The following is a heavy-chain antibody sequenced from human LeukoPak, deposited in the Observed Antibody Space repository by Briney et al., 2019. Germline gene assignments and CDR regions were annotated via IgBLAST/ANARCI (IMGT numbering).Heavy chain of an antibody. CDR1: GFTFNTYS. CDR3: ARLNGEATIFGY. V-gene: IGHV3-21*06. Sequence: PGGSLRLSCEASGFTFNTYSMNWARQAPGKGLEWVSSIDSSGGYMFYADSVKGRFIISRDNAKDSLYLQMNSLRVEDTAVYYCARLNGEATIFGYWGQGSLVTVSS. J-gene: IGHJ4*02. CDR2: IDSSGGYM. D-gene: IGHD5-12*01.